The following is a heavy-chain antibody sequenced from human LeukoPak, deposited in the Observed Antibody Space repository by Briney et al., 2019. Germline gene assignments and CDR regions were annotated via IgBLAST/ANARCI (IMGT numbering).Heavy chain of an antibody. CDR1: GFTFSSYA. Sequence: PGGSLRLSCAASGFTFSSYAMSWVRQAPGKGLEWVSAISGSGAHTYYAESVKGRFTISRDNSKNTLYLQMNSLRAEDTAVYYCAKDFNQLPPYWGQGTLVTVAS. CDR2: ISGSGAHT. J-gene: IGHJ4*02. D-gene: IGHD2-2*01. CDR3: AKDFNQLPPY. V-gene: IGHV3-23*01.